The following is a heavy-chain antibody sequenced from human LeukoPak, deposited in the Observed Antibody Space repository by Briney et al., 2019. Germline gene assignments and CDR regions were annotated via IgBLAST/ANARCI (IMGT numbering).Heavy chain of an antibody. CDR3: ARLRGSGWYVDYYFDY. D-gene: IGHD6-19*01. Sequence: GESLKISCKASGYTFTDYWIGWVRQMPGKGLEWMGIIYPGDSDTRYSPSFQGQVTISADKSISTAYLQWSSLKASDTAMYYCARLRGSGWYVDYYFDYWGQGTLVTVSS. J-gene: IGHJ4*02. CDR2: IYPGDSDT. V-gene: IGHV5-51*01. CDR1: GYTFTDYW.